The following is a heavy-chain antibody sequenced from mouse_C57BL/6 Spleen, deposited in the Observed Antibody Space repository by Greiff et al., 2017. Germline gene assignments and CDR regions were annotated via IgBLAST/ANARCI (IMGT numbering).Heavy chain of an antibody. CDR1: GYAFSSSW. CDR3: ARAGITTVVKVSYAMDY. CDR2: IYPGDGDT. D-gene: IGHD1-1*01. J-gene: IGHJ4*01. Sequence: QVQLQQSGPELVKPGASVKISCKASGYAFSSSWMNWVKQRPGKGLEWIGRIYPGDGDTNYNGKFKGKATMTADKSSITAYMQLSSLTSEDSAVYFCARAGITTVVKVSYAMDYWGQGTSVTVSS. V-gene: IGHV1-82*01.